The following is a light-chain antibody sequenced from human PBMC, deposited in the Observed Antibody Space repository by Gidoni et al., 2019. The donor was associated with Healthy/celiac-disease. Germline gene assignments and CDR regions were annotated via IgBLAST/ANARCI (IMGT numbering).Light chain of an antibody. CDR3: CXSV. CDR1: SSDVGGYNY. CDR2: DVS. V-gene: IGLV2-11*01. Sequence: QSALTQPRSVSGSPGQSVTISCTGTSSDVGGYNYVSWYQQHPGKAPKLMIYDVSKRPSGVPDRFSVSKSGNTASLTISGLQAEDEXDXYCCXSVFG. J-gene: IGLJ2*01.